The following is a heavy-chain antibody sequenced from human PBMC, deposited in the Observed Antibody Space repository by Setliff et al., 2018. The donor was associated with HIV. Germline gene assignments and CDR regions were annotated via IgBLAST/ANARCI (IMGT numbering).Heavy chain of an antibody. D-gene: IGHD3-22*01. CDR2: INWNGGST. J-gene: IGHJ4*02. CDR3: ARGLYYDTSGKGGMGF. V-gene: IGHV3-20*04. Sequence: GESLKISCAASGFTFDDYGMNWVRQAPGKGLEWVSGINWNGGSTGYTDSVKGRFTISRDNVKNSLYLQMNSLRAEDTALYFCARGLYYDTSGKGGMGFWSQGTLVTVSS. CDR1: GFTFDDYG.